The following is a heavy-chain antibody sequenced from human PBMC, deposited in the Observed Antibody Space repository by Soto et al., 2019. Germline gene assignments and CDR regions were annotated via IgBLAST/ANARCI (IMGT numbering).Heavy chain of an antibody. Sequence: GGSLRLSCIASGFTFGNYAMSWVRQAPGKGLEWLGIIRGKTYSGTTGYAASVNGRFTISRDDSKSIAYLQMNSLKTEDTAVYYCTSQYFDHWGQGTQVTVSS. CDR3: TSQYFDH. CDR2: IRGKTYSGTT. CDR1: GFTFGNYA. V-gene: IGHV3-49*04. J-gene: IGHJ4*02.